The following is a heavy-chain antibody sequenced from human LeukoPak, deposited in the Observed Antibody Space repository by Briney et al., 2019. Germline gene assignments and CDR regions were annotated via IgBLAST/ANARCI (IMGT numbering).Heavy chain of an antibody. CDR3: ARDSASVWPGSSGWSNWFDP. CDR1: GYTFGSYG. J-gene: IGHJ5*02. D-gene: IGHD6-19*01. CDR2: ISPYNGNT. Sequence: GASVTVSFKASGYTFGSYGVSWVRQAPGQGLEWMAWISPYNGNTNYAQKFQGRVTMTTDTSTSTAYMELRNLRADDTAVYYCARDSASVWPGSSGWSNWFDPWGQGTLVTVSS. V-gene: IGHV1-18*01.